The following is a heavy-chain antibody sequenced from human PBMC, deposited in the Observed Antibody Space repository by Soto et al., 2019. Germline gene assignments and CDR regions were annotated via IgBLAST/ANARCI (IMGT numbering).Heavy chain of an antibody. D-gene: IGHD3-9*01. CDR3: AIANYDILTGHHAFDY. CDR2: INAGNGNT. Sequence: ASVKVSCKASGYTFTSYAMHWVRQAPGQRLEWMGWINAGNGNTKYSQKFQGRVTITRDTSASTAYMELSSLRSEDTAVYYCAIANYDILTGHHAFDYWGQGTLVTVSS. CDR1: GYTFTSYA. J-gene: IGHJ4*02. V-gene: IGHV1-3*01.